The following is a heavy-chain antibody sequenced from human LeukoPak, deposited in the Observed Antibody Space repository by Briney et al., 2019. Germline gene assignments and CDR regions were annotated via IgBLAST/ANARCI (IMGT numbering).Heavy chain of an antibody. CDR1: GSSIIDYY. V-gene: IGHV4-59*01. Sequence: PSETLSLTCTVSGSSIIDYYWSWIRQPPGKGLEWIGNFYYSGTNYNPSLESRVTISVDTSNNQFSLSVSSVTAADTAVYYCTRVSYYGTQPPDWGQGTLVTVSS. D-gene: IGHD3-10*01. J-gene: IGHJ4*02. CDR3: TRVSYYGTQPPD. CDR2: FYYSGT.